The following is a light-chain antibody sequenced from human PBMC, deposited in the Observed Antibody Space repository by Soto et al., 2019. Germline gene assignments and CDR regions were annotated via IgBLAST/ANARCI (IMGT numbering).Light chain of an antibody. J-gene: IGLJ1*01. V-gene: IGLV1-40*01. Sequence: QPVLTQPPSVYGAPGQRVSISCTGSSSNIGAGYDVHWYQQVPGTAPKLLIYGNSNRPSGVPDRFSGSKSGTSASLAITGLQAEDEADYYCQSYDSSLSGYVFGTGTMLTVL. CDR1: SSNIGAGYD. CDR3: QSYDSSLSGYV. CDR2: GNS.